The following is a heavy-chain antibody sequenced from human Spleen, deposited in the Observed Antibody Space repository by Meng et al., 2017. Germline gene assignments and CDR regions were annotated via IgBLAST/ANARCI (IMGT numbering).Heavy chain of an antibody. CDR3: AKVDYADHRGQRYFDY. D-gene: IGHD4-17*01. CDR2: FSGSGDNT. J-gene: IGHJ4*02. CDR1: GFTFSSYA. Sequence: GESLKISCAASGFTFSSYAMSWVRQAPGKGLEWVSTFSGSGDNTYYADSVKGRFTVSRDNSKNTLFLQMNSLRADDTAVYYCAKVDYADHRGQRYFDYWGQGTLVTVSS. V-gene: IGHV3-23*01.